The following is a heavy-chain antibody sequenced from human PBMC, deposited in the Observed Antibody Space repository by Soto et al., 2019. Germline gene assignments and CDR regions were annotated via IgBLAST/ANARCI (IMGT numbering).Heavy chain of an antibody. D-gene: IGHD4-17*01. Sequence: EGQLVESGGGLVQPGGSLRVSCAASGFTVGYNYMTWVRQAPGKGLEWVSVIHSGGITDYADSVKGRFSISRDISRNTVFLQMNRLRVEDTAVYYCASSTVIPYFDSWGQGTLVTVSS. CDR1: GFTVGYNY. V-gene: IGHV3-53*01. J-gene: IGHJ4*02. CDR2: IHSGGIT. CDR3: ASSTVIPYFDS.